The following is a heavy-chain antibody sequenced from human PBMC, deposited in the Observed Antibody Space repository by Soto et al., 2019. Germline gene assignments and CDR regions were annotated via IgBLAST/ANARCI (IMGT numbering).Heavy chain of an antibody. V-gene: IGHV1-24*01. CDR2: FDPEDGET. J-gene: IGHJ5*02. CDR1: GYTLNELS. D-gene: IGHD5-18*01. Sequence: ASVKVSCKVSGYTLNELSMHWVRQAPGKGLEWMGGFDPEDGETIYAQKFQGRVTMTEDTSTDTAYMELSSLRSEDTAVYYCATGPLIQLNFGWFDPWGQGTLVTVSS. CDR3: ATGPLIQLNFGWFDP.